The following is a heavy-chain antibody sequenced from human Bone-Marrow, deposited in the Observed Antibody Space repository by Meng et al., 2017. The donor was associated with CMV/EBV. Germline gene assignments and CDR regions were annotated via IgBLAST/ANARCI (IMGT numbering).Heavy chain of an antibody. CDR3: ARDSGSTVTPHY. V-gene: IGHV3-21*01. Sequence: GGPLRLSCAASGFTFSSYSMNWVRQAPGKGLEWVSSISSSSSYIYYADSVKGRFTISRDNAKNSLYLQMNSLRAEDTAVYYCARDSGSTVTPHYWGQGTLVTVSS. J-gene: IGHJ4*02. CDR1: GFTFSSYS. D-gene: IGHD4-11*01. CDR2: ISSSSSYI.